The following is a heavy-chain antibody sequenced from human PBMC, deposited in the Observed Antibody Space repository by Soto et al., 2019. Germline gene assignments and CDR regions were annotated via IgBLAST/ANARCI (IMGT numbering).Heavy chain of an antibody. CDR3: AREQWGFDS. J-gene: IGHJ4*02. D-gene: IGHD6-19*01. V-gene: IGHV4-31*03. CDR1: GGSITTNGNH. CDR2: IYYTGNS. Sequence: QVQLQESGPELVKPSQTLSLTCSVSGGSITTNGNHWTWIRQHPGQGLEWIAYIYYTGNSYLNPSLKSRLSISVDTSKNQFSLELRSVTAADTAVYYCAREQWGFDSWGQGTLVTVSS.